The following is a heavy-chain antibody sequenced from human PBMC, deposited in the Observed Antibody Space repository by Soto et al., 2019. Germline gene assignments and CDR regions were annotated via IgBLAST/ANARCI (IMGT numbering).Heavy chain of an antibody. J-gene: IGHJ4*02. CDR3: ATSDGTSWYGDY. D-gene: IGHD6-13*01. CDR1: RDSFNNYA. V-gene: IGHV1-69*01. CDR2: LIPILGTA. Sequence: QVQLVQSGAEVKKPGSSVKVSCKASRDSFNNYAVTWVRQAPGQGLEWMGGLIPILGTANYAQKFQGRVTITADESTSTAYMELNSLRYEDTAVYYCATSDGTSWYGDYWGQGTLVTVSS.